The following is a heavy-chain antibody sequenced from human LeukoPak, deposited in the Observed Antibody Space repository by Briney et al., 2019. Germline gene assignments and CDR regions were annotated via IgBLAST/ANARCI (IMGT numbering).Heavy chain of an antibody. CDR3: AREEVGGAAAYNWYFDL. V-gene: IGHV3-21*01. D-gene: IGHD2-2*01. CDR2: ISSRSGYI. CDR1: GFSFSTYS. J-gene: IGHJ2*01. Sequence: GGSLRLSCAASGFSFSTYSMNWVRQAPGKGLEWVSSISSRSGYIYYADSVKGRFTISRDNANNSLYLQMNSLRAEDTAVYYCAREEVGGAAAYNWYFDLWGRGTLVTVSS.